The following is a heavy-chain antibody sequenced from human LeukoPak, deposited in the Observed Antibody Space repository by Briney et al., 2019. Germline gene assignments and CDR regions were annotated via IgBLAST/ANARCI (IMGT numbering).Heavy chain of an antibody. Sequence: SETLSLTCTVAGGSISSGGYYWSWIRQHPGKGLEWIGYIYYSGSTYYNPSLKSRVTISVDTSKNQFSLKLSSVTAADTAVYYCARAGITVAPWDYWGQGTLVTVSS. CDR2: IYYSGST. J-gene: IGHJ4*02. CDR3: ARAGITVAPWDY. CDR1: GGSISSGGYY. D-gene: IGHD3-16*01. V-gene: IGHV4-31*03.